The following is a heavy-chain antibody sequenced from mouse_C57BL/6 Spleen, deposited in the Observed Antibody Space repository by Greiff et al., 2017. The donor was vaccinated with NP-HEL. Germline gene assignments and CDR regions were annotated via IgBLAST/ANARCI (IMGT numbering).Heavy chain of an antibody. CDR3: ARGLFAY. V-gene: IGHV1-42*01. CDR2: INPSTGGT. Sequence: VQLQQSGPELVKPGASVKISCKASGYSFTGYYMNWVKQSPEKSLEWIGEINPSTGGTTYNQKFKAKATLTVDTSSSTAYMQLKSLTSEDSAVYYCARGLFAYWGQGTLVTVAA. J-gene: IGHJ3*01. CDR1: GYSFTGYY.